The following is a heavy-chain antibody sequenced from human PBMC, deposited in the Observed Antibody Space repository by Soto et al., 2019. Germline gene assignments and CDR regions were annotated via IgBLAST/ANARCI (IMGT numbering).Heavy chain of an antibody. CDR2: IWYDGSNK. Sequence: GGSLRLSCAASGFTFSSYGMHWVRQAPGKGLEWVAVIWYDGSNKYYADSVKGRFTISRDNSKNTLYLQMNSLRAEDTAVYYCARGGGYSSVYYYYYYGMDVWGQGTTVTVSS. CDR1: GFTFSSYG. D-gene: IGHD6-19*01. J-gene: IGHJ6*02. V-gene: IGHV3-33*01. CDR3: ARGGGYSSVYYYYYYGMDV.